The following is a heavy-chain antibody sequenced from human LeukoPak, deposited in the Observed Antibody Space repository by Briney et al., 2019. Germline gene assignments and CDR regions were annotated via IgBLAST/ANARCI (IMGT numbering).Heavy chain of an antibody. V-gene: IGHV4-59*01. Sequence: SETLSLTCAVSGGSISSYYWSWIRQPPGRGLEWIGYFYNRGSTNYNPSLKSRVTISVDTSRNQFSLKLSSVTAADTAVYYCARDRTRSTRGAFDIWGQGTVVTVSS. CDR2: FYNRGST. CDR3: ARDRTRSTRGAFDI. D-gene: IGHD1-1*01. J-gene: IGHJ3*02. CDR1: GGSISSYY.